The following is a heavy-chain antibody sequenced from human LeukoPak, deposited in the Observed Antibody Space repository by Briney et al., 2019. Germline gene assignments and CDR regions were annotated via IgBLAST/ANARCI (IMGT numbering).Heavy chain of an antibody. J-gene: IGHJ4*02. D-gene: IGHD2-15*01. V-gene: IGHV1-2*02. Sequence: ASVKVSCTASGYTFTGYNMHWVRQAPGQGLEWMGWINPNSGGTNYAQKIQGRVTMTRDTSISTAYMELSRLRSDDTAVYYCARDAGYCSGGSCYSYFDYWGQGTLVTVSS. CDR3: ARDAGYCSGGSCYSYFDY. CDR2: INPNSGGT. CDR1: GYTFTGYN.